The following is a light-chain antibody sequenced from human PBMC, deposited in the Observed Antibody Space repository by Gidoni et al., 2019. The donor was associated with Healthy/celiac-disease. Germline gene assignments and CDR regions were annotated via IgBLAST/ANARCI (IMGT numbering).Light chain of an antibody. CDR1: KLGDKY. J-gene: IGLJ2*01. Sequence: YELTQPPSVSVSPGQTASITCSGDKLGDKYACWYPQKPGQSPVLVIYQDNKRPSGIPERFSGSNSGNTATLTISETQAMDEADYYCQAWDSSTFVVFGGGTKLTVL. V-gene: IGLV3-1*01. CDR3: QAWDSSTFVV. CDR2: QDN.